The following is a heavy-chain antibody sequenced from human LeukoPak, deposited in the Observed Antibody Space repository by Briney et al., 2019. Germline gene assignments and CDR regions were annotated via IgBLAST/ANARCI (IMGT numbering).Heavy chain of an antibody. CDR2: IKDNSAGGTT. D-gene: IGHD2-21*02. CDR1: GFTFSDAW. V-gene: IGHV3-15*01. J-gene: IGHJ4*02. Sequence: PGGSLRLSCGGSGFTFSDAWMSWVRQAPGKGLEWVGRIKDNSAGGTTAYAAPVKGRFTISRDDSKTTMYMHMNGLKTEDTAVYYCATTRRGDGIGYWGQGTLVTVSS. CDR3: ATTRRGDGIGY.